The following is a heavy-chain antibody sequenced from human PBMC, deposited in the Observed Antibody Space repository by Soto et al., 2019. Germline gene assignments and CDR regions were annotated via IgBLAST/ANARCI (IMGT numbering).Heavy chain of an antibody. J-gene: IGHJ3*02. CDR2: IYYGGST. CDR1: GGSISSSSYY. D-gene: IGHD6-19*01. CDR3: ARNLAGWQWLGQRYVYAFDI. V-gene: IGHV4-39*01. Sequence: QLQLQESGPGLVKPSETLSLTCSVSGGSISSSSYYWGWIRQPPGKGLEWVGSIYYGGSTYYNPSLKSRVTISVDTSKNQFSLKLSSVTAADTALYYCARNLAGWQWLGQRYVYAFDIWGQGTMVTVSS.